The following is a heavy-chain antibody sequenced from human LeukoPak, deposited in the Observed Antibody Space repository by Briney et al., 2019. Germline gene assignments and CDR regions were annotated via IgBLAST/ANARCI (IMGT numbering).Heavy chain of an antibody. Sequence: GGSLRLSCAASGFTFEDYAMHWVRQAPGKGLEWVSGLSWHSERIGYADSVKGRFTISRDNAKNILYLQMNSLRAEDTAVYYCARDGRDCSSSSCYLDYWGQGTLVTVSS. CDR3: ARDGRDCSSSSCYLDY. V-gene: IGHV3-9*01. D-gene: IGHD2-2*01. J-gene: IGHJ4*02. CDR1: GFTFEDYA. CDR2: LSWHSERI.